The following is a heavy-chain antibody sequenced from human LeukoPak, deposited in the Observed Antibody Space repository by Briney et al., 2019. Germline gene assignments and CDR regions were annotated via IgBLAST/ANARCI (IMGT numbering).Heavy chain of an antibody. CDR2: IYYSGST. Sequence: SGTLSLTCTVSGGSMSSSSYFWGRIRQPPGKGLVWIGSIYYSGSTYYNPSLKSRVTLSVDTSKNRFSLQLSSVTAADTAVYYCARRAKRYYFGMDVWGQGTTVTVSS. CDR3: ARRAKRYYFGMDV. CDR1: GGSMSSSSYF. J-gene: IGHJ6*02. V-gene: IGHV4-39*01.